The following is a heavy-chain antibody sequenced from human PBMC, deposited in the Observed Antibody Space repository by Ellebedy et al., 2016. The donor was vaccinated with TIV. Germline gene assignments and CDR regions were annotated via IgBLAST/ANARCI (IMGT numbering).Heavy chain of an antibody. CDR1: GYTFTSYY. J-gene: IGHJ4*02. Sequence: AASVKVSCKASGYTFTSYYMHWVRQAPGQGLEWMGIINPSGGSTIYAQKLQGRVPLTRDTSTSTVYMELGSLRSEDTAVYYCARDRGGVGATNGFDYWGQGTLVTVSS. D-gene: IGHD1-26*01. CDR2: INPSGGST. V-gene: IGHV1-46*04. CDR3: ARDRGGVGATNGFDY.